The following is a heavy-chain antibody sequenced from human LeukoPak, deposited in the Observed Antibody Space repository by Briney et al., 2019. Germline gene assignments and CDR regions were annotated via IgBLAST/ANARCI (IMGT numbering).Heavy chain of an antibody. Sequence: PGGSLRLSCAASGFTFSSYWMHWVHQAPGKGLVWVSRINSDGSSTSYADSVKGRFTISRDNAKNSLYLQMNSLRAEDTALYYCARGIAAAPIDYWGQGTLVAVSS. CDR3: ARGIAAAPIDY. CDR2: INSDGSST. J-gene: IGHJ4*02. V-gene: IGHV3-74*01. CDR1: GFTFSSYW. D-gene: IGHD6-13*01.